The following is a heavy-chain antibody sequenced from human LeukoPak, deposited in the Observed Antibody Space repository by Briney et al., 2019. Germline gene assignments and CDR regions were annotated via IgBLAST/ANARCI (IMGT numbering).Heavy chain of an antibody. CDR2: INHSGIT. CDR1: GGSFSGYY. Sequence: SETLSLTCAVYGGSFSGYYWSWIRQPPGKGLEWIGDINHSGITNYNSSLKSRVTISVDTSKNQFSLKLSSVTAADTAVYYCARGPGATRYFDYWGQGTLVTVSS. V-gene: IGHV4-34*01. J-gene: IGHJ4*02. CDR3: ARGPGATRYFDY. D-gene: IGHD1-26*01.